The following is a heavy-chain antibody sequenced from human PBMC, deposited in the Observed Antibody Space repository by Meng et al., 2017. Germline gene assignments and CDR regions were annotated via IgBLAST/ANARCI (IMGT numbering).Heavy chain of an antibody. CDR2: IFYSGST. Sequence: QLQLQESGPGLVKPSETLSLTGTGSVDSINSHRYYWGWIRQPPGKALEWIGSIFYSGSTSYNPSLKSRVTISVDTSKNQFSLKVTSVTAADTAVYYCARLGSCYSCRWFDPWGQGTLVTVSS. CDR3: ARLGSCYSCRWFDP. D-gene: IGHD2-15*01. J-gene: IGHJ5*02. CDR1: VDSINSHRYY. V-gene: IGHV4-39*01.